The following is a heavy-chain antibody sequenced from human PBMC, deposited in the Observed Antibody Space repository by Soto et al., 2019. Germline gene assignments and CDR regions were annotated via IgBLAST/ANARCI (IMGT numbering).Heavy chain of an antibody. D-gene: IGHD6-13*01. CDR2: IISSGGST. Sequence: EVQLLESGGGLVQPGGSLRLSSAASGFTFSTYAMNWVRQAPGKGLEWVSLIISSGGSTYYADSVKGRFTISRDNSKNTLHVQMNSMRADDTAVYYCAKAEGSSYGTEYSQHSGQGTLVIVSS. CDR1: GFTFSTYA. CDR3: AKAEGSSYGTEYSQH. V-gene: IGHV3-23*01. J-gene: IGHJ1*01.